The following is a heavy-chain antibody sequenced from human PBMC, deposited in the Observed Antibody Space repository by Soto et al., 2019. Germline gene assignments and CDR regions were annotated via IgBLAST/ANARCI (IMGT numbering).Heavy chain of an antibody. CDR2: IRSKAYGGTT. CDR1: GFTFGDYA. D-gene: IGHD3-16*02. V-gene: IGHV3-49*03. CDR3: TRDLYYDYIWGGYRLPPDI. Sequence: GGSLRLSCTASGFTFGDYAMSWFRQAPGKGLEWVGFIRSKAYGGTTEYAASVKGRFTISRDDSKSIAYLQMNSLKTEDTAVYYCTRDLYYDYIWGGYRLPPDIWGQGIMVTVSS. J-gene: IGHJ3*02.